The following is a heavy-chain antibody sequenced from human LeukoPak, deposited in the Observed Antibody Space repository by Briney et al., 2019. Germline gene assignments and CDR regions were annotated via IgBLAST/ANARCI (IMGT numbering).Heavy chain of an antibody. CDR2: IWYDGSNK. D-gene: IGHD3-16*01. J-gene: IGHJ3*02. V-gene: IGHV3-33*06. Sequence: PGGSLRLSCAASGFTFSSYGMHRVRQAPGKGLEWVAVIWYDGSNKYYADSVKGRFTISRDNSKNTLYLQMNSLRAEDTAVYYCAKEITLDAFDIWGQGTMVTVSS. CDR3: AKEITLDAFDI. CDR1: GFTFSSYG.